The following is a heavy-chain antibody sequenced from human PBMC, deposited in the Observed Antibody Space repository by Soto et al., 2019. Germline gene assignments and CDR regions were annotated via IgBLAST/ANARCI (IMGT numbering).Heavy chain of an antibody. J-gene: IGHJ4*02. CDR2: ISYGGGTT. CDR3: AKNPGYYYDSTGYHFDY. CDR1: EVNFSNYA. V-gene: IGHV3-23*01. Sequence: GGSLRLSSAASEVNFSNYAMSWVRQAPGKGLEWVSAISYGGGTTYYADSVKGRFTISRDNSKNTLYLQMNSLRAEDTAVYYCAKNPGYYYDSTGYHFDYWGQGTLVTVSS. D-gene: IGHD3-22*01.